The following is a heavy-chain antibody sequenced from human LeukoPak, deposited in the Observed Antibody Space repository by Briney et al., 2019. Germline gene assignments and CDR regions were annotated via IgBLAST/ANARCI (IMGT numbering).Heavy chain of an antibody. V-gene: IGHV3-30*18. CDR1: GFTFSSYA. D-gene: IGHD4-11*01. J-gene: IGHJ5*02. CDR3: AKHLFHYRKYNSDYGVLDA. Sequence: GGSLRLSCAASGFTFSSYAMSWVRQALGKGLEWVAAISYDGIDIAYADSVRGRFTISRDNSKSTLYLQMSSLRAEDSALYYCAKHLFHYRKYNSDYGVLDAWGQGTLVTVSS. CDR2: ISYDGIDI.